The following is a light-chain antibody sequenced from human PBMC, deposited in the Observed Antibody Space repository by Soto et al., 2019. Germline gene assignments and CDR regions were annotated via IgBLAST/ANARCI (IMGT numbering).Light chain of an antibody. Sequence: EIVMTQSPATLSVSPGERATLSCRASQSVSSNLAWYQQKPGQAPRLLIYGASTRATGIPARFSGRGSGTEFTLTISSLQSEDFAVYYWQQYNNWPPRTFGQGTKVEIK. J-gene: IGKJ1*01. V-gene: IGKV3-15*01. CDR1: QSVSSN. CDR3: QQYNNWPPRT. CDR2: GAS.